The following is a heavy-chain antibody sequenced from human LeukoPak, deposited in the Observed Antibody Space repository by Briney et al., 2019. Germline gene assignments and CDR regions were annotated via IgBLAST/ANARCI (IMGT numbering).Heavy chain of an antibody. D-gene: IGHD6-13*01. CDR2: IYPGDSDT. CDR3: ARPIAAAGNLFWFDP. Sequence: GESLKISCKGSGSRFTSYWIGWVRQMPGKGLEWMGIIYPGDSDTRYSPSFQGQVTISADKSISTAYLQWSSLKASDTAMYYCARPIAAAGNLFWFDPWGQGTLVTVSS. V-gene: IGHV5-51*01. J-gene: IGHJ5*02. CDR1: GSRFTSYW.